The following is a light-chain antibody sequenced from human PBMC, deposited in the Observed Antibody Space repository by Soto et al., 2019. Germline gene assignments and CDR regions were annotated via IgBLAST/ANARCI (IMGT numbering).Light chain of an antibody. CDR2: EVS. Sequence: QSVLTQPASVSGSPGQSITISCTGTGSDIGGYNYVSWYQQHPGKAPKVMIYEVSNRPSGVSNRFSASKSGNTASLTISGLQAEDEADYYCTSYTSRSSVVFGGGTKLTVL. J-gene: IGLJ2*01. CDR1: GSDIGGYNY. CDR3: TSYTSRSSVV. V-gene: IGLV2-14*01.